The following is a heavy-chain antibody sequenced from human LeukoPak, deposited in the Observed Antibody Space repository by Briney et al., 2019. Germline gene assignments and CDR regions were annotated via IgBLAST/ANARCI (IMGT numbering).Heavy chain of an antibody. V-gene: IGHV1-24*01. J-gene: IGHJ3*02. Sequence: ASVKVSCKVSGYILSELSMHWVRQTPGKGLEWMGGFDPEDGETIYAQKFQGRVTMTEDTSTDTAYMELSSLRSEDTAVYYCATVRRTYYYDSSGLETFDIWGEGTMVTVSS. CDR3: ATVRRTYYYDSSGLETFDI. D-gene: IGHD3-22*01. CDR2: FDPEDGET. CDR1: GYILSELS.